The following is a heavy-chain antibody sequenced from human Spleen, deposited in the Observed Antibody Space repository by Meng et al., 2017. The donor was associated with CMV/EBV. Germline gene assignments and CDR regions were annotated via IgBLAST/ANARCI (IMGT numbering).Heavy chain of an antibody. CDR3: ARATSHHYYFDF. D-gene: IGHD1-14*01. CDR2: ISYSGST. J-gene: IGHJ4*02. Sequence: SETLSLTCTVSGGSVSSSSYYWNWIRQPPGKGLEWIGYISYSGSTNYNPSLKSRVTISGDTSKNQFSLKLSSVTAADTAVYYCARATSHHYYFDFWGQGTLVTV. V-gene: IGHV4-61*01. CDR1: GGSVSSSSYY.